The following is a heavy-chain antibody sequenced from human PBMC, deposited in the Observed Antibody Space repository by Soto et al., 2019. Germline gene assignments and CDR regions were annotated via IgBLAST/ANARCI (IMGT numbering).Heavy chain of an antibody. CDR3: ARDLGKAFGGVRGFAI. CDR1: GGTFSSYT. D-gene: IGHD3-16*01. V-gene: IGHV1-69*04. CDR2: IIPILGIA. Sequence: SVKVSCKASGGTFSSYTISLVRQAPGQGLEWMGRIIPILGIANYAQKFQGRVTITADKSTSTAYMELSSLRSEDTAVYYCARDLGKAFGGVRGFAIWVQGTMVTVSS. J-gene: IGHJ3*02.